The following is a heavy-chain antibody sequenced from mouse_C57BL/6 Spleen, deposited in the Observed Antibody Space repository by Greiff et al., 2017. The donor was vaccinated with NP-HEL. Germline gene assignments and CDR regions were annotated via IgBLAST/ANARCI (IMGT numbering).Heavy chain of an antibody. Sequence: QVQLQQPGAELVRPGSSVKLSCKASGYTFTSYWMDWVKQRPGQGLEWIGNIYPSDSETHYNQKFKDKATLTVDKSSSTAYMQLSSLTSEDSAVYYCARSRGNYAMDYWGQGTSVTVSS. J-gene: IGHJ4*01. CDR2: IYPSDSET. V-gene: IGHV1-61*01. CDR3: ARSRGNYAMDY. CDR1: GYTFTSYW.